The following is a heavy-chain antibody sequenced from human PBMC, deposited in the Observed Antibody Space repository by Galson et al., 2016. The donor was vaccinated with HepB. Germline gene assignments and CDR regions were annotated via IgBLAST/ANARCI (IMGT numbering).Heavy chain of an antibody. CDR3: AREHDGY. J-gene: IGHJ4*02. V-gene: IGHV3-30*03. D-gene: IGHD3-3*01. CDR2: ISSDGAHK. CDR1: GFTFSTYG. Sequence: SLRLSCAGSGFTFSTYGIHWVRQAPGKGLEWQATISSDGAHKHYADSVKGRFTISRDNSKNTVHLEMNNLRHEDTPFYYCAREHDGYWGQGALVTVSS.